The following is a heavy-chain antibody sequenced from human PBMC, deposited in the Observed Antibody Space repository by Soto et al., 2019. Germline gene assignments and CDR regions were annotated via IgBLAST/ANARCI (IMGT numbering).Heavy chain of an antibody. V-gene: IGHV3-30*04. J-gene: IGHJ4*02. CDR1: GFSFSSHA. D-gene: IGHD1-26*01. CDR2: ISYYGSYK. CDR3: VEEVGARSFAD. Sequence: LSLSCAASGFSFSSHAMHWIRQVARKGLERVAIISYYGSYKGYADSVKGRLSISRENSKNTLYLQIDSLRVEDAAAYYCVEEVGARSFADWGQGTLVTVSS.